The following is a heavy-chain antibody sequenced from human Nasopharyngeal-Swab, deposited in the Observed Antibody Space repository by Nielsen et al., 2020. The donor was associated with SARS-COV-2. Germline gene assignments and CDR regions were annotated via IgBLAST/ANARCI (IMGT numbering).Heavy chain of an antibody. J-gene: IGHJ3*02. CDR1: GFTFSSYA. D-gene: IGHD3-22*01. V-gene: IGHV3-23*01. Sequence: GESLKISCAASGFTFSSYAMSWVRQAPGKGLEWVSAISGSGGSTYYADSVKGRFTISRDNSKNTLYPQMNSLRAEDTAVYYCARGAYYDSRGAFDNWGQGTMVTVSS. CDR3: ARGAYYDSRGAFDN. CDR2: ISGSGGST.